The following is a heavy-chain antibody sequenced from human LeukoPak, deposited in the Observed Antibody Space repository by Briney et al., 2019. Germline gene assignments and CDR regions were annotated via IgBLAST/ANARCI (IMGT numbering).Heavy chain of an antibody. V-gene: IGHV5-51*01. CDR1: GYIFTSYW. J-gene: IGHJ3*02. Sequence: GESLKISCKGCGYIFTSYWIGWVRQMPGKGLEWMGIIYPGDSDTRYSPSFQGQVTISADKSISTAYLQWSSLKASDTAMYYCARRGGRYSGRDAFDIWGQGTMVTVSS. CDR2: IYPGDSDT. CDR3: ARRGGRYSGRDAFDI. D-gene: IGHD1-26*01.